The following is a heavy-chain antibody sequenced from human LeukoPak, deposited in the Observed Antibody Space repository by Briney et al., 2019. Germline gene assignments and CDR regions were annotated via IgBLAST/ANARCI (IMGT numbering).Heavy chain of an antibody. V-gene: IGHV3-30*04. CDR2: ISYDGSNK. J-gene: IGHJ3*02. D-gene: IGHD5-18*01. Sequence: GGSLRLSCAASGFIFSSYAIHWVRQAPGKGLEWVAVISYDGSNKYYADSVKGRFTISRDNSKNTLYLQMNSLRAEDTAVYYCARDHSYPIQLGAFDIWGQGTMVTVSS. CDR3: ARDHSYPIQLGAFDI. CDR1: GFIFSSYA.